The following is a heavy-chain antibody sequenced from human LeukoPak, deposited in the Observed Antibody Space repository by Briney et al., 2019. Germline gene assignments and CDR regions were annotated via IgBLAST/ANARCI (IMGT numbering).Heavy chain of an antibody. D-gene: IGHD2-8*01. CDR1: GGSISSGSYY. J-gene: IGHJ4*02. CDR2: IYTSGST. V-gene: IGHV4-61*02. Sequence: PSETLSLTCTVSGGSISSGSYYWSWIRQPAGKGLEWIGRIYTSGSTNYNPSLKSRVTISVDTSKNQFSLKLHSVTAADTAVYFCARAVFPLYCTNGVCRDDYFDYWGQGTLVTVSS. CDR3: ARAVFPLYCTNGVCRDDYFDY.